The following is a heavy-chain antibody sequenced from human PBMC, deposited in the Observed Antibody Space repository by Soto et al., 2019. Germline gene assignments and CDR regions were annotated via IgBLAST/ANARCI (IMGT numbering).Heavy chain of an antibody. J-gene: IGHJ4*02. CDR1: GYTFTAFY. CDR2: INPNDRAT. D-gene: IGHD1-26*01. Sequence: QVQLVQSGAEVKKPGASVKVSCKASGYTFTAFYMHWVRQAPGQGLEWVGWINPNDRATNFAQKFQDRVTVTSDTSITTVDMELDSLTYDDTAVFYCARGSNTAYSTPLYDSLGQGTLVTVSS. V-gene: IGHV1-2*02. CDR3: ARGSNTAYSTPLYDS.